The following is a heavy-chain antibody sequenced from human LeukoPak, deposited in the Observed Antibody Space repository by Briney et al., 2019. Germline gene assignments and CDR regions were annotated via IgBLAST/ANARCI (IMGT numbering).Heavy chain of an antibody. D-gene: IGHD5-18*01. V-gene: IGHV3-53*01. J-gene: IGHJ4*02. CDR1: GFTVSSNY. CDR2: IYSGGST. Sequence: PGGSLRLSCAASGFTVSSNYMSWVRQAPGKGLEWVSVIYSGGSTYYADSVKGRFTISRDKSKNTLYLQMNSPRAEDTAVYYCAVYYVDTAMVADWGQGTLVTVSS. CDR3: AVYYVDTAMVAD.